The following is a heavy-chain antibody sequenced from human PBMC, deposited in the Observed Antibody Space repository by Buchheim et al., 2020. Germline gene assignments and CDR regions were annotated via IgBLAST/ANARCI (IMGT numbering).Heavy chain of an antibody. CDR1: GGSISSYY. D-gene: IGHD3-3*01. V-gene: IGHV4-59*01. CDR3: ANYDFWSGSQ. J-gene: IGHJ4*02. CDR2: IYYSGST. Sequence: QVQLQESGPGLVKPSETLSLTCTVSGGSISSYYRSWIRQPPGKGLEWIGYIYYSGSTNYNPSLKSRVTISVDTSKNQFSLKLSSVTAADTAVYYCANYDFWSGSQWGQGTL.